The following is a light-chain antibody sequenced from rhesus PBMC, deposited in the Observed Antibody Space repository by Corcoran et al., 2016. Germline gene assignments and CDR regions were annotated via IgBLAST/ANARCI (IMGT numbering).Light chain of an antibody. CDR3: KRYSELLYS. J-gene: IGKJ2*01. V-gene: IGKV3-40*01. CDR2: SAY. CDR1: QSVGSY. Sequence: EIVMTQSPATLSLSPGETATLSCRASQSVGSYLAWYQQKPGQAPKLLVHSAYFRATGIPDRFSGRGSRTDFTVTISSLGPEEVGVYYCKRYSELLYSFGQGTKVEIK.